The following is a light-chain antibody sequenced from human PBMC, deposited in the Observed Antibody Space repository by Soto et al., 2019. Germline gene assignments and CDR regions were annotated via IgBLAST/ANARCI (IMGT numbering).Light chain of an antibody. CDR2: RNN. Sequence: QSVLTQPPSASGTPGQRVTLSCSGSSCNIESNFVYGYQQFPGTALRLLIYRNNQRPSGVPDRFSGSKSGTSASLAISALRSEDEADYYCTVWDDSLRGRLFGGGTKVTVL. V-gene: IGLV1-47*01. CDR3: TVWDDSLRGRL. J-gene: IGLJ2*01. CDR1: SCNIESNF.